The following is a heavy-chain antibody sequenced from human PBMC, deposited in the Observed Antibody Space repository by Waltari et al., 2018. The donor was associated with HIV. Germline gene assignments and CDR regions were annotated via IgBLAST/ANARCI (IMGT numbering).Heavy chain of an antibody. D-gene: IGHD3-22*01. J-gene: IGHJ4*02. CDR2: INPTGRRT. CDR1: GFSFSIPA. V-gene: IGHV3-23*01. Sequence: EVQLLESGGGLVQPGGSLRLSCAASGFSFSIPAMSWVRQAPGKGLEWVSAINPTGRRTFYADSVKGRFTISRDNSKNTLYLQLNSLRAEDTAIYYCSKEGGLIGDDYWGQGTLVTVSS. CDR3: SKEGGLIGDDY.